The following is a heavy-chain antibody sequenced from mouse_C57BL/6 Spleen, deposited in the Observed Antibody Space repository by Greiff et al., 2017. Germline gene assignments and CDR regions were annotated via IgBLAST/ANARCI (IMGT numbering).Heavy chain of an antibody. CDR1: GYAFSSSW. Sequence: VHLVESGPELVKPGASVKISCKASGYAFSSSWMNWVKQRPGKGLEWIGRIYPGDGATNYNGKFKGKATLTADKSSSTADMQLSSLTSEDSAVSFWARYCSSQDYDAMDYWGQGTSVTVSS. J-gene: IGHJ4*01. V-gene: IGHV1-82*01. D-gene: IGHD1-1*01. CDR3: ARYCSSQDYDAMDY. CDR2: IYPGDGAT.